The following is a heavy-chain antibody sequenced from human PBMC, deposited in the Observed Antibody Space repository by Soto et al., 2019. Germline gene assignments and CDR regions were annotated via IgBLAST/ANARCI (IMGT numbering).Heavy chain of an antibody. CDR1: GFTFSSYG. CDR3: AKDPRIAAAGHYYYYGMNV. J-gene: IGHJ6*02. Sequence: GGSLRLSCAASGFTFSSYGMHWVRQAPGKGLEWVAVISYDGSNKYYADSVKGRFTISRDNSKNTLYLQMNSLRAEDTAVYYCAKDPRIAAAGHYYYYGMNVWGQGTTVTVPS. D-gene: IGHD6-13*01. CDR2: ISYDGSNK. V-gene: IGHV3-30*18.